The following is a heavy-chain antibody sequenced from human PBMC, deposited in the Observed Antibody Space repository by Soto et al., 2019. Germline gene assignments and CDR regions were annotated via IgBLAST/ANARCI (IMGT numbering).Heavy chain of an antibody. Sequence: DVRLAESGGGLVQPGGSLGLSCTTSGFSFASFAMTWVRQAPGKGLEWVATISGSDGKTYYADSVKGRFSISRDTSRNTLYLQMNSLRADDTPIYYCAKWSYLDYWGQGTRVTVSS. CDR1: GFSFASFA. CDR2: ISGSDGKT. D-gene: IGHD3-3*01. J-gene: IGHJ4*02. V-gene: IGHV3-23*04. CDR3: AKWSYLDY.